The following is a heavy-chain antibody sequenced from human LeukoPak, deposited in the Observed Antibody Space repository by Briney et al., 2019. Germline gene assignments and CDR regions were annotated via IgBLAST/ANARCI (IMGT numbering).Heavy chain of an antibody. V-gene: IGHV3-72*01. CDR2: TRKKANSYTT. CDR3: ARPRTVGCGDDCYYFDY. J-gene: IGHJ4*02. D-gene: IGHD2-21*02. CDR1: GFTFSNYA. Sequence: GGSLRLSCAASGFTFSNYAMSWVRQAPGKGLEWVGRTRKKANSYTTEYAASVKGRFTISRDDSKNSLYLQMNNLKTEDTAVYYCARPRTVGCGDDCYYFDYWGQGTLVTVSP.